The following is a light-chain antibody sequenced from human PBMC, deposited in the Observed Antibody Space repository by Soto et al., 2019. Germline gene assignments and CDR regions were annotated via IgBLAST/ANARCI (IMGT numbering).Light chain of an antibody. CDR1: QSVTRY. Sequence: EIVLTQSPATLSLSPGDRATLSCRASQSVTRYLAWYQQKPGQAPRLLIYDASDRATGIPARFSGSGSGTDFTLTISSLEPEDSAVYYCQQRTRWPPYTFGQGTKLEIK. CDR2: DAS. V-gene: IGKV3-11*01. CDR3: QQRTRWPPYT. J-gene: IGKJ2*01.